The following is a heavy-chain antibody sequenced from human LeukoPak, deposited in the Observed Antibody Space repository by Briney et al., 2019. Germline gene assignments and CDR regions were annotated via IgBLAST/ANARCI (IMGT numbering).Heavy chain of an antibody. D-gene: IGHD2-15*01. V-gene: IGHV1-8*01. CDR2: MNPNSGNT. CDR3: AREVELVAATVSGWFDP. J-gene: IGHJ5*02. Sequence: GASVKVSCKASGYTFTSYDINWVRQATGQGLEWMGWMNPNSGNTGYAQKFQGRVTMTRNSSITTAYMELSRLRSDDTAVYYCAREVELVAATVSGWFDPWGQGTLVTVSS. CDR1: GYTFTSYD.